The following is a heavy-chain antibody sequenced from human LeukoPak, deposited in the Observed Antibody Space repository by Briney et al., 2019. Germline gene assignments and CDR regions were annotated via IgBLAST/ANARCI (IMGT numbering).Heavy chain of an antibody. Sequence: PGGSLRLSCAASGFTFSSYAMSWVRHALGKGLEWVSAISGSGGSTYYADSVKGRFTISRDNSKNTLYLQMNSLRAEDTAVYYCAKDQELRITMIVVVVGAFDIWGQGTMVTVSS. J-gene: IGHJ3*02. CDR2: ISGSGGST. V-gene: IGHV3-23*01. CDR3: AKDQELRITMIVVVVGAFDI. D-gene: IGHD3-22*01. CDR1: GFTFSSYA.